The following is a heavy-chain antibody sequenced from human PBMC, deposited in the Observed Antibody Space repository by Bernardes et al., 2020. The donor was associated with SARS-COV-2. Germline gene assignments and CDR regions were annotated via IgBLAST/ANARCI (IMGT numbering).Heavy chain of an antibody. D-gene: IGHD1-26*01. Sequence: ASMKVSCRASGYTFPAYYLHWVRQAPGQGLEWMGWIYPSSGATEYAQNFQGRVTMTRDTSVSTAYMELSTLNLDDTAVYYCAAVTWSQRDGFDVWGQGTLVTVSS. CDR1: GYTFPAYY. CDR2: IYPSSGAT. J-gene: IGHJ3*01. CDR3: AAVTWSQRDGFDV. V-gene: IGHV1-2*02.